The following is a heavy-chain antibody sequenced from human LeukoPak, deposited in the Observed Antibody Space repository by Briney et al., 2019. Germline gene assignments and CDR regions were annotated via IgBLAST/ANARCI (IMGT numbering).Heavy chain of an antibody. V-gene: IGHV3-7*01. Sequence: GGSLRLSCVASGFTFSEYWMTWVRQAPGKGLEWVANIKEDGSVRYYVDSLKGRFTISRDNARNSLSLQLNSLRAEDTAVHYCATEGTDGRGSFGWFDTWGQGTLVTVSS. J-gene: IGHJ5*02. CDR1: GFTFSEYW. CDR2: IKEDGSVR. CDR3: ATEGTDGRGSFGWFDT. D-gene: IGHD3-10*01.